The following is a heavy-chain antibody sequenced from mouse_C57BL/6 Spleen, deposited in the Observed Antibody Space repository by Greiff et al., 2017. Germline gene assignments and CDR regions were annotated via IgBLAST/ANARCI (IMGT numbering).Heavy chain of an antibody. CDR2: INYDGSST. Sequence: EVMLVESEGGLVQPGSSMKLSCTASGFTFSDYYMAWVRQVPEKGLEWVANINYDGSSTYYLDSLKSRFIISRDNAKNILYLQMSSLKSEDTATYYCARVGYDGYYYFDYWGQGTTLTVSS. CDR3: ARVGYDGYYYFDY. J-gene: IGHJ2*01. D-gene: IGHD2-3*01. V-gene: IGHV5-16*01. CDR1: GFTFSDYY.